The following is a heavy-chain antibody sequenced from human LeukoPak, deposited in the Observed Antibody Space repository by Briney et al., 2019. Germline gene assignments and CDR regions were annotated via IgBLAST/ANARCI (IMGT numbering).Heavy chain of an antibody. CDR1: GGSISSYY. D-gene: IGHD3-9*01. CDR2: IYTSGST. J-gene: IGHJ5*02. V-gene: IGHV4-4*07. Sequence: SETLSLTCTVSGGSISSYYWSWIRQPAGKGLEWIGRIYTSGSTNYNPSLKSRVTISVDTSKNQFSLKLSSVTAADTAVYYCARDGKYYDILTGYYNLNWLDLWGAGTLVTVSS. CDR3: ARDGKYYDILTGYYNLNWLDL.